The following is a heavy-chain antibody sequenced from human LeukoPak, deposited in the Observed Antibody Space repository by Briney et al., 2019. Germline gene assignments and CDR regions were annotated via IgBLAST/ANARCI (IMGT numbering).Heavy chain of an antibody. J-gene: IGHJ4*02. CDR1: GGSISSSSYY. CDR3: ARQGRHYYGSGSFDY. Sequence: SETLSLTCTVSGGSISSSSYYWGWIRQPPGKGLECIGSIYYSGSTYYNPSLKSRVTISVDTSKNQFSLKLSSVTAADTAVYYCARQGRHYYGSGSFDYWGQGTLVTVSS. D-gene: IGHD3-10*01. CDR2: IYYSGST. V-gene: IGHV4-39*01.